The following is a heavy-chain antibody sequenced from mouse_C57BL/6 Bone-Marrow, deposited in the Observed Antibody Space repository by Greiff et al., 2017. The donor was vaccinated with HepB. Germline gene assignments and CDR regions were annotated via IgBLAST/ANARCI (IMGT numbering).Heavy chain of an antibody. CDR3: ARWGVTTRAWFAY. J-gene: IGHJ3*01. Sequence: VQLQQSGPELVKPGASVKISCKASGYAFSSSWMNWVKQRPGKGLEWIGRIYPGDGDTNYNGKFKGKATLTADKSSSTAYMQLSSLTSEDSAVYFCARWGVTTRAWFAYWGQGTLVTVSA. CDR2: IYPGDGDT. V-gene: IGHV1-82*01. D-gene: IGHD2-2*01. CDR1: GYAFSSSW.